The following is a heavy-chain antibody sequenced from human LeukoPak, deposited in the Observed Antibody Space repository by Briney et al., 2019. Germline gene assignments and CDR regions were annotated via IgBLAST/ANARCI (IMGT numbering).Heavy chain of an antibody. CDR2: ITSSSSYI. V-gene: IGHV3-21*01. CDR1: GFNFSRYN. D-gene: IGHD5-18*01. J-gene: IGHJ4*02. CDR3: ASLDTVLVLVYFDY. Sequence: GGSLRLSCAASGFNFSRYNMHWVRQAPGKGLEWVSSITSSSSYIYHADSLKGRFTISRDNAKNSLYLQMNSLRAEDTAVYYCASLDTVLVLVYFDYWGQGTLVTVSS.